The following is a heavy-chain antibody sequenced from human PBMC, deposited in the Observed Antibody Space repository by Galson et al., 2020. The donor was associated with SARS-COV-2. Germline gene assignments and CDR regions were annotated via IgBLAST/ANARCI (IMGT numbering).Heavy chain of an antibody. CDR3: ARDLAYYYGSGSYYSARPYYYYGMDV. Sequence: ASVKVSCKASGYTFTSYGISWVRQAPGKGLEWMGWISAYNGNTNYAQKLQGRVTMTTDTSTSTAYMELRSLRSDDTAVYYCARDLAYYYGSGSYYSARPYYYYGMDVRGQGTTVTVSS. CDR2: ISAYNGNT. J-gene: IGHJ6*02. V-gene: IGHV1-18*01. D-gene: IGHD3-10*01. CDR1: GYTFTSYG.